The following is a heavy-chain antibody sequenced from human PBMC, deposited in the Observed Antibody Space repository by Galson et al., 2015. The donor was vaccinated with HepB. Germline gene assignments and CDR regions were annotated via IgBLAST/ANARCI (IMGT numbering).Heavy chain of an antibody. CDR3: GSSVVGVAAPHDY. Sequence: SLRLSCAASGFTFSSYSMNWVRQAPGKGLEWVSSISSSSSYIYYADSVKGRFTISRDNAKNSLYLQMNSLRAEDTAVYYCGSSVVGVAAPHDYWGQGTLVTVSS. CDR1: GFTFSSYS. D-gene: IGHD2-15*01. V-gene: IGHV3-21*01. CDR2: ISSSSSYI. J-gene: IGHJ4*02.